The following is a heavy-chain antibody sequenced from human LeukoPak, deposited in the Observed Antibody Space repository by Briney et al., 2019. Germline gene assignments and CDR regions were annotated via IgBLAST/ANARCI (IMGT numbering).Heavy chain of an antibody. J-gene: IGHJ4*02. D-gene: IGHD3-22*01. CDR3: ARGNLYYYDSSGYYFKFDY. CDR2: INHSGST. V-gene: IGHV4-34*01. CDR1: GGSFSGYY. Sequence: SETLSLTCAVYGGSFSGYYWSWIRQPPGKGLEWIGEINHSGSTNYNPSLKSRVTISVDTSKNQFSLKLSSVTAADTAVYYCARGNLYYYDSSGYYFKFDYWGQGTLVTVSS.